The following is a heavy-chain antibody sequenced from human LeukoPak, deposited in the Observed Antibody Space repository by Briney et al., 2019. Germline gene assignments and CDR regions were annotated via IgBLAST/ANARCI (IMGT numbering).Heavy chain of an antibody. J-gene: IGHJ4*02. CDR2: ISASGGST. D-gene: IGHD3-10*01. V-gene: IGHV3-23*01. Sequence: GGSLRLSWAASGFTFSSYAMSWVRQAPGKGLEWVSAISASGGSTYYADSVKGRFPISRDTAKNTLYLQMNSLRAEDTAVYYCARETRLSGFHYWGQGTLVTVSS. CDR1: GFTFSSYA. CDR3: ARETRLSGFHY.